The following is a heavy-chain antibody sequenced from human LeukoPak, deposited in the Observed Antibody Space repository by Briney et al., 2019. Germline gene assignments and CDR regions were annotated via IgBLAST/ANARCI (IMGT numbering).Heavy chain of an antibody. D-gene: IGHD2-2*01. V-gene: IGHV3-23*01. J-gene: IGHJ6*02. Sequence: GGSLRLSCAASGFTFSSYAMSWVRQAPGKGLEWVSAISGSGGSTYYADSVKGRFTISRDNAKNSLYLQMNSLRAEDTAVYYCARDRFPIVVVPAAIWSRYYYYGMDVWGQGTTVTVSS. CDR2: ISGSGGST. CDR1: GFTFSSYA. CDR3: ARDRFPIVVVPAAIWSRYYYYGMDV.